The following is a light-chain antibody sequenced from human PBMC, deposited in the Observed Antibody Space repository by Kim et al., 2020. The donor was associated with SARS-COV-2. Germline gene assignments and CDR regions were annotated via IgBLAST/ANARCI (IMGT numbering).Light chain of an antibody. J-gene: IGKJ4*02. CDR2: GAS. V-gene: IGKV3-15*01. CDR1: QRINNN. CDR3: QQYYLWPRT. Sequence: VSPGEGVTLSSRASQRINNNLAWYHQKPGQAPRLVIYGASTRATGIPARFSGSGSGTEFTLTISSLQPEDSAVYYCQQYYLWPRTFGVGTKVDIK.